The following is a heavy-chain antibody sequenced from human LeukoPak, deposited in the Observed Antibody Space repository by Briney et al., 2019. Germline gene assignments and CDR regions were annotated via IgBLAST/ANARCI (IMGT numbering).Heavy chain of an antibody. Sequence: PGGSLRLSCVGSGFTFSSHAMSWVRQAPEKGLECVSGIYESGQTTHYADSVKGRFSISRDNSKNTLYLQMDSLRGEDTAIYYCAKDNRIGYSDHFDYWGQGALVTVSS. J-gene: IGHJ4*02. CDR2: IYESGQTT. V-gene: IGHV3-23*01. CDR1: GFTFSSHA. D-gene: IGHD2-21*01. CDR3: AKDNRIGYSDHFDY.